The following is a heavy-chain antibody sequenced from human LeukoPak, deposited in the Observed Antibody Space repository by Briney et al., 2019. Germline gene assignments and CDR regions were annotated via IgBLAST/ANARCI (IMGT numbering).Heavy chain of an antibody. CDR2: ISSSSSYI. J-gene: IGHJ6*02. Sequence: PGGSLRLSCAASRFTFSSYSMNWVRQAPGKGLEWVSSISSSSSYIYYADSVKGRFTIYRDNAKNSLYLQMNSLRAGDTAVYYCARALVGASVDGMDVWGQGTTVTVSS. V-gene: IGHV3-21*01. D-gene: IGHD1-26*01. CDR3: ARALVGASVDGMDV. CDR1: RFTFSSYS.